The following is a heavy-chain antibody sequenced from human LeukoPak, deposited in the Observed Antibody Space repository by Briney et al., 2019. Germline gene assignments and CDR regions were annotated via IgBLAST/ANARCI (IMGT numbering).Heavy chain of an antibody. V-gene: IGHV4-34*01. CDR1: GGSFSGYY. J-gene: IGHJ4*02. CDR2: INHSGST. D-gene: IGHD6-13*01. CDR3: ARPVRRAAAATPGGYFDY. Sequence: SETLSLTCAVYGGSFSGYYWSWIRQPPGKGLEWIGEINHSGSTNYNPSLKSRVTISVDTSKNQFSLKLSSVTAADTAVYYCARPVRRAAAATPGGYFDYWGQGTLVTVSS.